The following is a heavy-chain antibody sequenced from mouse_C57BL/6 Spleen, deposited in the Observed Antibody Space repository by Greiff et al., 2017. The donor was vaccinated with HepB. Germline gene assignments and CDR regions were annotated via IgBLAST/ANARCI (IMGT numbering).Heavy chain of an antibody. CDR3: ARDPSDGLMDY. CDR2: INPSSGYT. V-gene: IGHV1-4*01. Sequence: VQLQQSGAELARPGASVKMSCKASGYTFTSYTMHWVKQRPGQGLEWIGYINPSSGYTKYNQKFKDKATLTADKSSSTAYMQLSSLTSEDSAVYYCARDPSDGLMDYWGQGTSVTVSS. J-gene: IGHJ4*01. CDR1: GYTFTSYT. D-gene: IGHD2-3*01.